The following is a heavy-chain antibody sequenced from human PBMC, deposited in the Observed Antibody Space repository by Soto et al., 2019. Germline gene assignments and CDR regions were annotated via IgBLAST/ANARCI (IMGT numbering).Heavy chain of an antibody. D-gene: IGHD3-22*01. Sequence: GSLRLSCGALGFPFRGFAMDRVRPAFGKGLEWVGRIRSQANRFGTTYGASVKGRVTIPRDDSKNTAYLKMNSLKTEDTAVYYCTRRNNYDSSVYSSQNYYSGMDVWGQGTTVTVSS. CDR3: TRRNNYDSSVYSSQNYYSGMDV. J-gene: IGHJ6*02. CDR1: GFPFRGFA. CDR2: IRSQANRFGT. V-gene: IGHV3-73*01.